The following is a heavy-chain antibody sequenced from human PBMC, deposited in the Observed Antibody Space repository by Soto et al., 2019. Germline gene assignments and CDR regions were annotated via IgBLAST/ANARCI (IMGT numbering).Heavy chain of an antibody. CDR2: IYYSGST. Sequence: SETLSLTCTVSGGSISSYYWSWIRQPPGKGLEWIGYIYYSGSTNYNPSLKSRVTISVDTSKNQFSLKLSSVTAADTAVYYCARGTDFWSGTLFDYWGQGTLVTVSS. D-gene: IGHD3-3*01. CDR3: ARGTDFWSGTLFDY. CDR1: GGSISSYY. J-gene: IGHJ4*02. V-gene: IGHV4-59*01.